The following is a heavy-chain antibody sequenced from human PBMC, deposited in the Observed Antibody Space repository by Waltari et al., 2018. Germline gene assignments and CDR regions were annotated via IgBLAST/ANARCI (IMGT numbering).Heavy chain of an antibody. J-gene: IGHJ6*03. CDR2: IYTSGST. CDR3: ARDNQLLSQAGFYYYYYMDV. D-gene: IGHD2-2*01. CDR1: GASLSRYY. V-gene: IGHV4-4*07. Sequence: QVQLQESGPGLVKPSETLSLTCTVSGASLSRYYWSWIRPPAGTALEWIGRIYTSGSTNYNPSLKSRVTMSVDTSKNQFSLKLSSVTAADTAVYYCARDNQLLSQAGFYYYYYMDVWGKGTTVTVSS.